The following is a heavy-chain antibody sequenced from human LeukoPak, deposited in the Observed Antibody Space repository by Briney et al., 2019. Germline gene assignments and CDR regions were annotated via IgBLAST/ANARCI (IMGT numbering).Heavy chain of an antibody. CDR1: GFTFSNYA. CDR3: AKVGYNDILTGDYKDYFDY. V-gene: IGHV3-23*01. D-gene: IGHD3-9*01. J-gene: IGHJ4*02. CDR2: TSGSGGTA. Sequence: GGSLRLSCAASGFTFSNYAMSWVRQAPEKGLEWVSVTSGSGGTAYYADSVKGRFTISRDNSKNTLDLQMNSLRAEDTAVYYCAKVGYNDILTGDYKDYFDYWGQGTLVTVPS.